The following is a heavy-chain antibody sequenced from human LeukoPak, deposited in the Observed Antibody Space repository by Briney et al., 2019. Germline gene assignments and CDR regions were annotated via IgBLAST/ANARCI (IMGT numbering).Heavy chain of an antibody. CDR3: ARDKVGELLSGAGYFDY. Sequence: TSETLSLTCTVSGGSISSSSYYWGWIRQPPGKGLEWIGSIYYSGSTYYNPSLKSRVTISVDTSKNQFSLKLSSVTAADTAVYYCARDKVGELLSGAGYFDYWGQGTLVTVSS. V-gene: IGHV4-39*07. D-gene: IGHD1-26*01. J-gene: IGHJ4*02. CDR2: IYYSGST. CDR1: GGSISSSSYY.